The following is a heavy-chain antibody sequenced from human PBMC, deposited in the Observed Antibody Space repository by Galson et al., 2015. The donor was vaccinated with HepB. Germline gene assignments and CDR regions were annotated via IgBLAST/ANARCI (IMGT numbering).Heavy chain of an antibody. CDR2: IWYDGSNK. Sequence: SLRLSCAASGFTFSSYGMHWVRQAPGKGLEWVAVIWYDGSNKYYADSVKGRVTISRDNSKNTLYLQMNSLRAEDTAVYYCAGAAGGRSGSPLPAYFDYWGQGTLVTVSS. D-gene: IGHD3-16*01. V-gene: IGHV3-33*01. CDR3: AGAAGGRSGSPLPAYFDY. J-gene: IGHJ4*02. CDR1: GFTFSSYG.